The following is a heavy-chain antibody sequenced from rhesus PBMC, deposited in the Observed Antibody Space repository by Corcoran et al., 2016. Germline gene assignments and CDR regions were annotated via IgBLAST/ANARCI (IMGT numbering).Heavy chain of an antibody. Sequence: EVQLVETGGGLVQPGGSLKLSCAASGFTFSSYGMSWVRQAPGKGLEWVSAINSGGGSTSYADSVQGRFTISRDNSKNTLSLQMNSLRAEDTAVYYCAKPPMGYWGQGVLVTVSS. V-gene: IGHV3S5*01. D-gene: IGHD4-17*01. CDR2: INSGGGST. CDR3: AKPPMGY. J-gene: IGHJ4*01. CDR1: GFTFSSYG.